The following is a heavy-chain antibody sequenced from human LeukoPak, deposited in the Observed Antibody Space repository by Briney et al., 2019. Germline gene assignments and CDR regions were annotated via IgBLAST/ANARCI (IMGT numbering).Heavy chain of an antibody. V-gene: IGHV4-39*07. CDR2: IHYSGTT. CDR1: GGAINIRNYF. J-gene: IGHJ4*02. D-gene: IGHD5-12*01. CDR3: ASSGRSGYDLYFDY. Sequence: SETLSLTCTVSGGAINIRNYFWGWIRQPPGENLEWIGSIHYSGTTYYNPSLKSRVTISRDTSKNQFFLSLTSATAADTAVYYCASSGRSGYDLYFDYWGQGTLVTVSS.